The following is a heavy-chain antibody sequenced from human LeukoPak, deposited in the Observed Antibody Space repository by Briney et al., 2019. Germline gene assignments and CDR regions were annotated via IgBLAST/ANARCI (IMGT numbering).Heavy chain of an antibody. CDR1: GYTFTSYG. V-gene: IGHV1-18*01. CDR3: ARDNIVVVPAATSWFDP. CDR2: ISAYNGNT. D-gene: IGHD2-2*01. Sequence: GASVKVSCKASGYTFTSYGISWVRQAPGQGLEWMGWISAYNGNTNYAQKLQGRVTMTTDTSTSTAYMELRSLRSDDTAVYYCARDNIVVVPAATSWFDPWGQGTLVTVSS. J-gene: IGHJ5*02.